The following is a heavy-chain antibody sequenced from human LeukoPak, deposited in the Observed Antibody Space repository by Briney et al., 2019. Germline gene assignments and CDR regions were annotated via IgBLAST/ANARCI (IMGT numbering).Heavy chain of an antibody. D-gene: IGHD6-6*01. Sequence: SETLSLTCTVSGYSISSGFYWGWVRQPPGKGLEWIGTISHSGSTNYNPSLKSRVTISVDTSKNQFSLKLSSVTAADTAVYYCARDGLGVRRGWFDPWGQGTLVTISS. CDR2: ISHSGST. V-gene: IGHV4-38-2*02. CDR1: GYSISSGFY. J-gene: IGHJ5*02. CDR3: ARDGLGVRRGWFDP.